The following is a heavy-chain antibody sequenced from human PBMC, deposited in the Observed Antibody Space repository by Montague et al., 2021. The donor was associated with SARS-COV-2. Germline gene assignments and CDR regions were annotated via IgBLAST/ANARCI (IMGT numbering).Heavy chain of an antibody. CDR2: IYWDDDK. J-gene: IGHJ4*02. CDR3: AHRGYHWVGRYFDY. CDR1: GFSLSTSGMC. Sequence: PELVKPTQTLTLTCTFSGFSLSTSGMCVSWIRQPPGKALEWLALIYWDDDKRYSTSLKSRLTITKDTSKNQVVLTMTNMDPVDTATYYCAHRGYHWVGRYFDYWGQGTLVTVSS. V-gene: IGHV2-5*08. D-gene: IGHD1-1*01.